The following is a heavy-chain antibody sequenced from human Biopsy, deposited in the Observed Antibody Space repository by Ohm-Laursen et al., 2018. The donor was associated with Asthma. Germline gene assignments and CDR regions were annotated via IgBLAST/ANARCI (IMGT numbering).Heavy chain of an antibody. Sequence: SVKVSCKASGGTFNYAITWVRQAPGQGLEWMGGIIPIFGTTNYAQKFKGRVTITADESSSTAYMELSSLRSEDTAVYYCASETGHSYGSGSEYYFDYWGLGTLVTVS. J-gene: IGHJ4*02. CDR2: IIPIFGTT. CDR3: ASETGHSYGSGSEYYFDY. V-gene: IGHV1-69*13. D-gene: IGHD3-10*01. CDR1: GGTFNYA.